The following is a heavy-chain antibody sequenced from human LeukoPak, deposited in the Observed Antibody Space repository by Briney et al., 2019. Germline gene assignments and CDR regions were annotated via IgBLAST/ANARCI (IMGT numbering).Heavy chain of an antibody. CDR1: GFTFSSYG. CDR3: AKDALHSTSWYEFDS. D-gene: IGHD2-2*01. J-gene: IGHJ4*02. CDR2: ISNSGAAT. V-gene: IGHV3-23*01. Sequence: PGGSLRLSCAASGFTFSSYGMNWVRQAPGKGLEWVSVISNSGAATFYADSVKGRFTISRDNPKNTLYLQMNSLRAEDTAIYYCAKDALHSTSWYEFDSWGQGTLVTVSS.